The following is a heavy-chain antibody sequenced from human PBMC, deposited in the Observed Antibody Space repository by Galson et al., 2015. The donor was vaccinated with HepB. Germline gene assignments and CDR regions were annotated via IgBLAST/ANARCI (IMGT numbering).Heavy chain of an antibody. CDR1: GYTFTNYR. J-gene: IGHJ4*02. V-gene: IGHV1-18*01. CDR2: ISGYNGAT. Sequence: SVKVSCKASGYTFTNYRISWVRQAPGQGPEWMGWISGYNGATNYAQNFQGRVTMTTDTSTSTAYMELRSLRSDDAAVYYCVRDLSGSLSPDYWGQGTLVTVSS. D-gene: IGHD1-26*01. CDR3: VRDLSGSLSPDY.